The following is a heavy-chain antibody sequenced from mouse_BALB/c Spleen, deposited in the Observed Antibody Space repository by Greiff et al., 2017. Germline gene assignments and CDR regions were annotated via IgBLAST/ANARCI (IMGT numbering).Heavy chain of an antibody. CDR3: ARHRDYAMDY. V-gene: IGHV5-6-3*01. CDR1: GFTFSSYG. CDR2: INSNGGST. Sequence: EVQLVESGGGLVQPGGSLKLSCAASGFTFSSYGMSWVRQTPDKRLELVATINSNGGSTYYPDSVKGRFTISRDNAKNTLYLQMSSLRSEDTAMYYCARHRDYAMDYWGQGTSVTVSS. D-gene: IGHD2-14*01. J-gene: IGHJ4*01.